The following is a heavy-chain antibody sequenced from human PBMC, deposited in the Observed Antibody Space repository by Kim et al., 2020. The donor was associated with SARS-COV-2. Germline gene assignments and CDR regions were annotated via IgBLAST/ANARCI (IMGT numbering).Heavy chain of an antibody. V-gene: IGHV4-59*01. Sequence: YNPSLKSRVPISVDTSKNQFSLKLSSVTAADTAVYYCARSRTGTPVGIGSWGQGTLVTVSS. J-gene: IGHJ5*02. CDR3: ARSRTGTPVGIGS. D-gene: IGHD1-1*01.